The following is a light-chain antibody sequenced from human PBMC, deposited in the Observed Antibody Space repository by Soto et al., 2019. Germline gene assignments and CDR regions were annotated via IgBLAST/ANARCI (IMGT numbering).Light chain of an antibody. J-gene: IGKJ4*01. CDR1: QSVSSSY. Sequence: EIVLTQSPGTLSLSPGDRATLSCRASQSVSSSYLARYQQKPGQAPRLLIYGASNRATGIPDRFSGSGSGTDFTLTISRLEPEDFAVYYCQQYDNSPLTFGGGTKVDIK. V-gene: IGKV3-20*01. CDR2: GAS. CDR3: QQYDNSPLT.